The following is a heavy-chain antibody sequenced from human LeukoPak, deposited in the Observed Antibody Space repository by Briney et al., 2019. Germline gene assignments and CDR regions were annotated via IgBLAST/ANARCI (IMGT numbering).Heavy chain of an antibody. Sequence: GGSLRLSCAASGFTFSSYAMTWLRQAPGKGLEWVSTITGSGGYTYYADSVKGRFTISRHNSKNTLYLQMNSLRAEDTAVYYCARGLGYYDSSGYRYYFDYWGQGTLVTVSS. D-gene: IGHD3-22*01. CDR1: GFTFSSYA. CDR3: ARGLGYYDSSGYRYYFDY. J-gene: IGHJ4*02. V-gene: IGHV3-23*01. CDR2: ITGSGGYT.